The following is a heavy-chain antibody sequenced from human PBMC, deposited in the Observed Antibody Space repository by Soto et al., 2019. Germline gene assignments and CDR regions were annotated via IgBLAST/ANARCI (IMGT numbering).Heavy chain of an antibody. CDR3: TRKRGQGYCSGGSCYSSIHYFDY. D-gene: IGHD2-15*01. CDR1: GYTFTSYG. J-gene: IGHJ4*02. Sequence: QVQLVQSGAEVKKPGASVKVSCKASGYTFTSYGISWVRQAPGQGLEWMGWISAYNGNTNYAQKLQGRVTMTTDTSTSTAYMELRSLRSDDTAVYYCTRKRGQGYCSGGSCYSSIHYFDYSGQGNLVTVSS. V-gene: IGHV1-18*01. CDR2: ISAYNGNT.